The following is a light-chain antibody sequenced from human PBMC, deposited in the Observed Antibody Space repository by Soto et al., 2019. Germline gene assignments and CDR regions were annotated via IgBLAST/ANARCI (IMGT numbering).Light chain of an antibody. V-gene: IGKV1-12*01. CDR1: QGINNW. Sequence: DIQMTQSPSSVSASVGDRVTITCRASQGINNWLAWHQQRPGKAPKLLIYAASSLQSGVPSRFSGSGSGTAFTLTISSLQSEDFATYYCQQANSFPFTFGGGTKVEVK. CDR3: QQANSFPFT. J-gene: IGKJ4*01. CDR2: AAS.